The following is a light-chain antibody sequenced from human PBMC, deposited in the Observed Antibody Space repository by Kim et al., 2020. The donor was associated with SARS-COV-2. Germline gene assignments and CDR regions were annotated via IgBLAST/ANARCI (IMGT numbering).Light chain of an antibody. J-gene: IGLJ2*01. CDR3: AAWDDSLNGVV. Sequence: GQRVTMACSGRSTNIGSDTVNWYQHHPGTAPKLLIDSDNQRPSGVPGRFSGAKSGTSASLAISGLQSEDEADYYCAAWDDSLNGVVFGGGTQLTVL. CDR2: SDN. V-gene: IGLV1-44*01. CDR1: STNIGSDT.